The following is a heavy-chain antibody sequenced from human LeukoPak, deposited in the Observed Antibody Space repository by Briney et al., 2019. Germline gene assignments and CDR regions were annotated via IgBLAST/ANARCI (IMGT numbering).Heavy chain of an antibody. J-gene: IGHJ4*02. D-gene: IGHD3-10*01. V-gene: IGHV4-34*01. CDR3: ARGLITMVRGVVYYFDY. Sequence: PSETLSLTCAVDGGPFSGYYWSWIRQPPGKGLEWIGEINHSGSTNYNPSFKSRVTISVDTSKNQFSLKLSSVTAADTAVYYCARGLITMVRGVVYYFDYWGQGTLVTVSS. CDR1: GGPFSGYY. CDR2: INHSGST.